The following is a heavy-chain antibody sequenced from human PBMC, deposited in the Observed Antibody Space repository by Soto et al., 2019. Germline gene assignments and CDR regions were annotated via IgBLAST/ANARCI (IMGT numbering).Heavy chain of an antibody. D-gene: IGHD4-17*01. CDR2: ISGSGGST. V-gene: IGHV3-23*01. Sequence: AGSLRLSCSASVFPFFSYVMSWVRQVPGKGLEWVSAISGSGGSTYYADSVKGRFTISRDNSKNTLYLQMNSLRAEDTAVYYCAKGGDDYYYGMAVWGQGTKVTVSS. J-gene: IGHJ6*02. CDR1: VFPFFSYV. CDR3: AKGGDDYYYGMAV.